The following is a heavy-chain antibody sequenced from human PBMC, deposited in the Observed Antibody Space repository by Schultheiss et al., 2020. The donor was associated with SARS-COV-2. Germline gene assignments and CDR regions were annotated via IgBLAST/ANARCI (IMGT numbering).Heavy chain of an antibody. V-gene: IGHV4-4*07. CDR1: GGSIKNYY. CDR2: IYTSGST. CDR3: ARDGGDFWSGYPHYYYGMDV. Sequence: SETLSLTCTVSGGSIKNYYWSWIRQPAEKGLEWIGRIYTSGSTNYNPSLKSRVTMSVDTSKNQFSLKLSSVTAADTAVYYCARDGGDFWSGYPHYYYGMDVWGQGTTVTVSS. J-gene: IGHJ6*02. D-gene: IGHD3-3*01.